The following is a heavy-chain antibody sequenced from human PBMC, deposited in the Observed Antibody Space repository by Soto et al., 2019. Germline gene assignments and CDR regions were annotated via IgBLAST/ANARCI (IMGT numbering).Heavy chain of an antibody. CDR1: GGTFSSDA. Sequence: GSSGKGYDKAFGGTFSSDAISWVRQAPGQGLEWMGGIIPIFGTANYAQKFQGRVTITADESTSTAYMELSSLRSEDTAVYYCASPIRDFSGGSCYRQNNYYYGMDVWGQGSTVTVSS. CDR3: ASPIRDFSGGSCYRQNNYYYGMDV. V-gene: IGHV1-69*13. J-gene: IGHJ6*02. CDR2: IIPIFGTA. D-gene: IGHD2-15*01.